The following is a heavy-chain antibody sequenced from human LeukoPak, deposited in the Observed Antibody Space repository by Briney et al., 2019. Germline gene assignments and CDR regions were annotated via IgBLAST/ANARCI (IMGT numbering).Heavy chain of an antibody. J-gene: IGHJ4*02. V-gene: IGHV4-30-4*08. D-gene: IGHD5-24*01. CDR3: ARNAGRDGYNRLDY. CDR1: GGSISSGDYY. Sequence: PSQTLSLTCTVSGGSISSGDYYWSWIRQPPGKGLEWIGYIYYSGSTYYNPSLKSRVTISVGTSKNQFSLKLSSVTAADTAVYYCARNAGRDGYNRLDYWGQGTLVTVSS. CDR2: IYYSGST.